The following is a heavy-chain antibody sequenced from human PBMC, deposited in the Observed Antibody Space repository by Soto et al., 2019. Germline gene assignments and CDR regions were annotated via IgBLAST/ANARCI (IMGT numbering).Heavy chain of an antibody. CDR1: GYSIRRGYS. Sequence: SETLSRTCAVSGYSIRRGYSWGWIRQPPGEGLEWIGCMSHSGRTYNNPSLKSRVTISRDTSKNQFSLLLTSVTAADTAVYFCAGYTDGWTNDYWGQGTLVTVS. CDR2: MSHSGRT. V-gene: IGHV4-38-2*01. D-gene: IGHD6-19*01. CDR3: AGYTDGWTNDY. J-gene: IGHJ4*02.